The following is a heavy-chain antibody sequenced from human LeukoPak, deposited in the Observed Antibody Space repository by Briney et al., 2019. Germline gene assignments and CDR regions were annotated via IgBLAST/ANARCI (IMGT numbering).Heavy chain of an antibody. CDR2: IYYSGST. CDR3: ARTRSNYLDY. Sequence: PSETLSLTCTVSGGSISSYYWSWIRQPPGKGLEWIGYIYYSGSTNYNPSLKSRVTISVDTSKYQFSLKLSSVTAADTAVYYCARTRSNYLDYWGQGTLVTVSS. J-gene: IGHJ4*02. CDR1: GGSISSYY. V-gene: IGHV4-59*08.